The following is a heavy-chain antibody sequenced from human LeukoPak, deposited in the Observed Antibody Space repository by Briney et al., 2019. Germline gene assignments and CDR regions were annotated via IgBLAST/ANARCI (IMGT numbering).Heavy chain of an antibody. D-gene: IGHD3-22*01. CDR1: GFTFSSYW. Sequence: PGGSLRLSCAASGFTFSSYWMNWVRQAPGKGLEWVAIIKKDGSEKNYVDSVKGRFTISRDNAKNLLYLQMNSLRAEDTAVYYCARDPRRYYDSSGYLDYWGQGTLVTVSS. V-gene: IGHV3-7*01. CDR2: IKKDGSEK. J-gene: IGHJ4*02. CDR3: ARDPRRYYDSSGYLDY.